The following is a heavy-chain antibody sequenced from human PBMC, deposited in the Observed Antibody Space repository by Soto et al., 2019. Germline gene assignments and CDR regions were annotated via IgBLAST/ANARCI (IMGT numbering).Heavy chain of an antibody. CDR2: INSGASTT. V-gene: IGHV3-74*01. CDR1: GFTFSSSW. J-gene: IGHJ4*02. CDR3: ARDPGIRYFDWLYYFDY. Sequence: GGSLRLSCAASGFTFSSSWMHWVRQAPGKGLVWVSRINSGASTTNYADSVKGRFTISRDNSKNTLYLQMNSLRAEDTAVYYCARDPGIRYFDWLYYFDYWGQGTLVTVSS. D-gene: IGHD3-9*01.